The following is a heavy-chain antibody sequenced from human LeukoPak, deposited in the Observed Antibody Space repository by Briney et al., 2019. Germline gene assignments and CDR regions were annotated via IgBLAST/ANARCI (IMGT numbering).Heavy chain of an antibody. CDR3: ARDLWLGERGLFFFEY. Sequence: GGSLGLSCAASGFTFSSYAMSWVRQAPGKGLEWVANMRDDGSEEFYVNSVKGRFTISRDNAKNSLYLQMDSLRAEDTAVYYCARDLWLGERGLFFFEYWGQGALVTVAS. V-gene: IGHV3-7*01. D-gene: IGHD3-22*01. CDR2: MRDDGSEE. J-gene: IGHJ4*02. CDR1: GFTFSSYA.